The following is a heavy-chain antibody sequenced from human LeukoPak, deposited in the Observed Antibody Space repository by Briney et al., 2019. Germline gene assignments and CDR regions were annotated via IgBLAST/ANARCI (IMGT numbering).Heavy chain of an antibody. Sequence: GGSLRLSCAASGFTFSGYWMHWARQAPGKGLVWVSRISSDGSSTNYADSVKGRFTISRDNAKNTLYLQMNTLRAEDTAVYYCARGGTYSSGLPGSWGQGTLVTVSS. CDR2: ISSDGSST. V-gene: IGHV3-74*01. CDR1: GFTFSGYW. D-gene: IGHD5-18*01. J-gene: IGHJ5*02. CDR3: ARGGTYSSGLPGS.